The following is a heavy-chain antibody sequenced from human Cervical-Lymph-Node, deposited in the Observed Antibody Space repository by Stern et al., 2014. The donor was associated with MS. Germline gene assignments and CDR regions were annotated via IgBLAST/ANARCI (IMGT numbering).Heavy chain of an antibody. CDR2: LSSDVSNE. CDR1: GITFSGYA. CDR3: ARDVADGVGYFDV. J-gene: IGHJ2*01. Sequence: VHLVESGGGVVQPGRSLKLSCVASGITFSGYAMHWVRQAPGKGLEWVTVLSSDVSNEYVAGSAKGRFTISRDNSKNTVFLQMTSLRPEDTACYYCARDVADGVGYFDVWGRGTLVAVSS. V-gene: IGHV3-30-3*01. D-gene: IGHD2-15*01.